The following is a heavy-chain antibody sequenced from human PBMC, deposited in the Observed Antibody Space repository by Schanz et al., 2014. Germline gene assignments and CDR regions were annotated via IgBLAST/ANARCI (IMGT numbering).Heavy chain of an antibody. CDR3: AREDMLRGIRAFDI. CDR1: GFTFSDSW. Sequence: VQMVESGGGVVQPGRSLRLSCAASGFTFSDSWMHWVRQAPGKGLEWVSYISVGNNYIYYADSVKGRFTISRDNPKNSLYLQMNSLRVEDTAVYYCAREDMLRGIRAFDIWGQGTMVTVSS. V-gene: IGHV3-21*01. CDR2: ISVGNNYI. J-gene: IGHJ3*02. D-gene: IGHD3-10*01.